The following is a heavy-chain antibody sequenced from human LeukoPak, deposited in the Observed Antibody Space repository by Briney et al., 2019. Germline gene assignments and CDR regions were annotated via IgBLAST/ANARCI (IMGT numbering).Heavy chain of an antibody. CDR3: ARATVIGNAPVPGYMDV. J-gene: IGHJ6*03. CDR2: IGTIGAT. D-gene: IGHD2-21*01. V-gene: IGHV3-13*01. Sequence: QPGGSLRLSCAASGFTFSTYDMHWVRQVSGIGLEWVSSIGTIGATFYPGSVKGRFTISRENAKNSLYLQMNGLRAGDTAVYYCARATVIGNAPVPGYMDVWGKGTTVTVSS. CDR1: GFTFSTYD.